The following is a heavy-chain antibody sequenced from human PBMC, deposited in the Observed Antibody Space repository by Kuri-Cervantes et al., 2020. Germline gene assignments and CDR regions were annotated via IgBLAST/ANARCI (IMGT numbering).Heavy chain of an antibody. CDR3: ARVRAVAGTPPDAFDI. CDR1: GSSVTGHH. V-gene: IGHV1-2*02. Sequence: ASVKVSCKSSGSSVTGHHMHWVRQAPGQGLEWMGWFSPNSGVRNHPQRFQGRVNMDRDMSTNTDYMELRGLRSDDTAVYYCARVRAVAGTPPDAFDIWGQGTMVTVSS. J-gene: IGHJ3*02. CDR2: FSPNSGVR. D-gene: IGHD6-19*01.